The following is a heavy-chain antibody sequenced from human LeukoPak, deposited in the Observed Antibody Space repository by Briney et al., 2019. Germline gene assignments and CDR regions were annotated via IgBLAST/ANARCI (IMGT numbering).Heavy chain of an antibody. J-gene: IGHJ4*02. CDR3: AREPTSYYYDSTLFDY. V-gene: IGHV3-23*01. CDR2: ISGSGGST. D-gene: IGHD3-22*01. CDR1: GFTFSSYA. Sequence: PGGSLRLSCAASGFTFSSYAMSWVRQAPGKGLEWVSAISGSGGSTYYADSVKGRFTISRDNAKNSLYLQMNSLRAEDTAVYYCAREPTSYYYDSTLFDYWGQGTLVTVSS.